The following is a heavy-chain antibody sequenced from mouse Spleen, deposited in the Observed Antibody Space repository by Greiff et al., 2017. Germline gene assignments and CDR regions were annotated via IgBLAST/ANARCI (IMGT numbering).Heavy chain of an antibody. J-gene: IGHJ4*01. CDR1: GFTFSSYG. CDR2: ISSGGSYT. D-gene: IGHD1-1*01. V-gene: IGHV5-6*01. Sequence: EVKLMESGGDLVKPGGSLKLSCAASGFTFSSYGMSWVRQTPDKRLEWVATISSGGSYTYYPDSVKGRFTISRDNAKNTLYLQMSSLKSEDTAMYYCARHPYGSSRDYAMDYWGQGTSVTVSS. CDR3: ARHPYGSSRDYAMDY.